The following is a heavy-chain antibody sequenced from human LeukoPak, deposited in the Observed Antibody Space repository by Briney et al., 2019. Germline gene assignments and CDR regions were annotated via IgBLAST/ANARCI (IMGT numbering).Heavy chain of an antibody. V-gene: IGHV3-23*01. CDR1: GFTFNNYA. CDR2: ISSGGST. Sequence: GGSLRLSCAAAGFTFNNYAMSWVRQAPGKGLKWVSGISSGGSTYYADSVKGRFTISRDNSKNTLYLQMNSLRAEDAAVYYCAKDTYSTSPYYFDYWGQGTLVTVSS. CDR3: AKDTYSTSPYYFDY. J-gene: IGHJ4*02. D-gene: IGHD1-26*01.